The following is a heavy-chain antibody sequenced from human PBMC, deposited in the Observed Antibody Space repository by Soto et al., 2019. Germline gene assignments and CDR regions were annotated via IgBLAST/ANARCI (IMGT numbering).Heavy chain of an antibody. V-gene: IGHV4-61*08. CDR1: GCSISSGGYS. CDR3: ARSMHYSDGSNYSPFDY. Sequence: PSETLSLTCAVSGCSISSGGYSWSWIRQPPGKGLEWIGYFYYTGSTNYNPSLKSRVTISVDASKNQFSLRLSSLTAADTAVYYCARSMHYSDGSNYSPFDYWGQGTLVTVSS. D-gene: IGHD3-22*01. CDR2: FYYTGST. J-gene: IGHJ4*02.